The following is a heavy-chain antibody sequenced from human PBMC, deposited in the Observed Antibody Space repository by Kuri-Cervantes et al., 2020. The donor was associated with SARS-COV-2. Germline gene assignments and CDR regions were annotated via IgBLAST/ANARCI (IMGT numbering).Heavy chain of an antibody. D-gene: IGHD3-10*01. CDR1: GFTFGSYA. V-gene: IGHV3-23*01. CDR2: ITGSSHIT. J-gene: IGHJ3*02. CDR3: AKDYPGAGHAFDI. Sequence: GESLKISCAASGFTFGSYAMSWVRRAPGKGLEWVSGITGSSHITYYADSVKGRFSISRDNSKNSLHLQMNSLRAEDTAVYYCAKDYPGAGHAFDIWGQGTMVTVSS.